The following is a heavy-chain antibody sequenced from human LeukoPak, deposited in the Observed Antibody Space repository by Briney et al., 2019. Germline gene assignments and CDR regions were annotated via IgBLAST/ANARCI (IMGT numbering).Heavy chain of an antibody. CDR3: AAYGFYPY. CDR1: GFTVSTYD. V-gene: IGHV3-48*01. D-gene: IGHD3-3*01. Sequence: PGTSLRLSCAASGFTVSTYDMHWVRQAPGEGPQWIAYFGISGTIYYADSVRGRFTISRDSAKNSLHLEMNSLRVDDTAIYYCAAYGFYPYWGQGTPVTVSS. CDR2: FGISGTI. J-gene: IGHJ4*02.